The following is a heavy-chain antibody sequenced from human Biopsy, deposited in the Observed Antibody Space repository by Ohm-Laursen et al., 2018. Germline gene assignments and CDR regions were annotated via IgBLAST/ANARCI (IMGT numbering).Heavy chain of an antibody. CDR3: TRGGYYYDSLAYYYWFDP. Sequence: GSSVKVSCKVSGYTFTGYHVHWVRQAPGQGLEWMGWINAKTGDTNYAQKFQGRVTMTRDTSISTAYVDLSSLRSDDAAVYYCTRGGYYYDSLAYYYWFDPWGQGTLVIVSS. D-gene: IGHD3-22*01. CDR1: GYTFTGYH. V-gene: IGHV1-2*02. CDR2: INAKTGDT. J-gene: IGHJ5*01.